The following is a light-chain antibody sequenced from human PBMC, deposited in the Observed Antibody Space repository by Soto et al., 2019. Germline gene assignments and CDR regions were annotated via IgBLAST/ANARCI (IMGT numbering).Light chain of an antibody. V-gene: IGKV3-15*01. CDR2: GAS. J-gene: IGKJ2*01. Sequence: EIVMTQSPATLSVSPWERATLSCRASQSVSDNLAWYQRKPGQAPRLLIYGASTRATGIPARFSGSGSETEFTLTISSLQSEDFAIYYCQQSNNWPYTFGQGTKVDIK. CDR1: QSVSDN. CDR3: QQSNNWPYT.